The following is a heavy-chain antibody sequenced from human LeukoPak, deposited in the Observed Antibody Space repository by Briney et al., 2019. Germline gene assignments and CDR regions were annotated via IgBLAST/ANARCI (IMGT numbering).Heavy chain of an antibody. CDR2: INTDGSST. CDR1: GFTFSSYW. V-gene: IGHV3-74*01. J-gene: IGHJ4*02. Sequence: GGSLRLSCAASGFTFSSYWMHWVRQAPGKGLVWVSRINTDGSSTSYADSVKGRFTISRDNAKNTLYLQMNSLRAEDTAVYYCAKDSYTAMGPEGYFDYWGQGTLVTVSS. CDR3: AKDSYTAMGPEGYFDY. D-gene: IGHD5-18*01.